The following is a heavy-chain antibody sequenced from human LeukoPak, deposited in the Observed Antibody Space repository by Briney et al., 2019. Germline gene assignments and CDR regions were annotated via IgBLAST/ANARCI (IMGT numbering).Heavy chain of an antibody. D-gene: IGHD3-3*01. CDR2: ISYDGSNK. J-gene: IGHJ6*02. V-gene: IGHV3-30*04. CDR1: GFTFSSYA. CDR3: ARDIIRFLEWSRGNPVYYYYGMDV. Sequence: GRSLRLSCAASGFTFSSYAMHWVRQAPGKGLEWVAVISYDGSNKYYADSVKGRFTISRDNSKNTLYLQMNSLRAEDTAVYYCARDIIRFLEWSRGNPVYYYYGMDVWGQGTTVTVSS.